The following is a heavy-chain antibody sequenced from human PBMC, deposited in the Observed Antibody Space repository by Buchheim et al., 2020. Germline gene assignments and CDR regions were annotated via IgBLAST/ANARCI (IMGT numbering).Heavy chain of an antibody. Sequence: EVQLVESGGGLVQPGGSLRLSCAASGFTFSSYSMNWVRQAPGKGLEWVSYISSSSSTIYYADSVKGRFTISRDNAKNSLYLQMNSLRAEDTAVYYCARDQGITMIVVGSYYYYGMDVWGQGTT. J-gene: IGHJ6*02. V-gene: IGHV3-48*01. CDR2: ISSSSSTI. CDR1: GFTFSSYS. CDR3: ARDQGITMIVVGSYYYYGMDV. D-gene: IGHD3-22*01.